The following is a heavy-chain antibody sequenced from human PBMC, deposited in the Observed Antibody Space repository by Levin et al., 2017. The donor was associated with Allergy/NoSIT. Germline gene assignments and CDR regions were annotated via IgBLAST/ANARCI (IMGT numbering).Heavy chain of an antibody. D-gene: IGHD3-10*01. J-gene: IGHJ4*02. Sequence: PGGSLRLSCKGSGYNFPSLWIGWVRQRPGKGLEWMGIVYPGDSDSRYSPSFQGQVTISVDKSISTAYLQWSSLKASDAAIYYCARRSRGYYFDYWGQGTQVTVSS. CDR2: VYPGDSDS. CDR3: ARRSRGYYFDY. V-gene: IGHV5-51*01. CDR1: GYNFPSLW.